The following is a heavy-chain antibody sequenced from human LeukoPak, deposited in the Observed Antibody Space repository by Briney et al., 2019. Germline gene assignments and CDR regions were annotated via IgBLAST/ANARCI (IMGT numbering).Heavy chain of an antibody. CDR3: AKAAAMVTAYYYYYYMDV. J-gene: IGHJ6*03. Sequence: GGSLRLSFAASGFPFSSYAMSWVRQAPGKGLEWVSAIIGSGGSTYYADSVKGRFTISRDNSKNTLYLQMNSLRAEDTAVYYCAKAAAMVTAYYYYYYMDVWGKGTTVTVSS. V-gene: IGHV3-23*01. D-gene: IGHD5-18*01. CDR2: IIGSGGST. CDR1: GFPFSSYA.